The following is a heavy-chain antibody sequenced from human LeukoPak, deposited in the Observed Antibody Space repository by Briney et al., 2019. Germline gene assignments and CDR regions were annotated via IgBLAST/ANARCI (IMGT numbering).Heavy chain of an antibody. J-gene: IGHJ4*02. CDR3: TTLWYYYTGSDY. CDR2: VKSKDVGETK. D-gene: IGHD2/OR15-2a*01. Sequence: GGSLRLSCAVSGLTFSNAWMNWLRQAPGKGPEGIARVKSKDVGETKEYAATVKGRFTMSRDDSKNTVYLQMDSLRTEDTAVYFCTTLWYYYTGSDYWGQGTLVTVSA. V-gene: IGHV3-15*01. CDR1: GLTFSNAW.